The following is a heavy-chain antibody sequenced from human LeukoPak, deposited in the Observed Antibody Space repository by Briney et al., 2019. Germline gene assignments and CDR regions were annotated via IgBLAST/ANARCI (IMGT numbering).Heavy chain of an antibody. CDR2: ISYDGSNK. CDR1: GFTFSSYA. V-gene: IGHV3-30*04. D-gene: IGHD6-13*01. Sequence: PGGSLRLSCAASGFTFSSYAMHWVRQAPGKGLEWVAVISYDGSNKYYADSVKGRFTISRDNSKNTLYLQMNSLRAEDTAVYYCARGIAAAGPRFDPWGQGTLVSVSS. CDR3: ARGIAAAGPRFDP. J-gene: IGHJ5*02.